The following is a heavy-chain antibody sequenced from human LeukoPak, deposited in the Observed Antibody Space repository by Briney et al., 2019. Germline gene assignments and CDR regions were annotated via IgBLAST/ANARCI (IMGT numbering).Heavy chain of an antibody. Sequence: GGSLRLSCAASGFTFSSYAMSWVRQAPGKGLEWVSAISGSGGSTYYADSVKGRFTISRDNAKNSLYLQMNSLRAEDTAVYYCARFSGGSSWYWRGYYYMDVWGKGTTVTISS. CDR3: ARFSGGSSWYWRGYYYMDV. CDR1: GFTFSSYA. D-gene: IGHD6-13*01. V-gene: IGHV3-23*01. CDR2: ISGSGGST. J-gene: IGHJ6*03.